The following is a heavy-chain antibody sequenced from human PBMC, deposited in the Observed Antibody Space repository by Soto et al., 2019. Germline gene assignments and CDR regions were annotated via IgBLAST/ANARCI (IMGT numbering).Heavy chain of an antibody. Sequence: QVQLQQWGAGLLKPSETLSLTCAGYGGSFSGYYWSWIRQTPGKGLEWIGEINHSGGTNYNPSLKSRVTISVDKSKNQFSLKLSSVTAADTAVYYCARRSSTMIVGYDYGVDVWGQGTTVTVSS. CDR1: GGSFSGYY. CDR3: ARRSSTMIVGYDYGVDV. CDR2: INHSGGT. J-gene: IGHJ6*02. D-gene: IGHD3-22*01. V-gene: IGHV4-34*02.